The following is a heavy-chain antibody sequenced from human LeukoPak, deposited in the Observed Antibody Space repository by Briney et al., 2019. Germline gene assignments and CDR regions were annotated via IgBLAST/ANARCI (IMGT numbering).Heavy chain of an antibody. CDR2: IYYSGCT. D-gene: IGHD1-7*01. V-gene: IGHV4-59*01. CDR3: ARGGWELFDY. CDR1: GGSISSYY. Sequence: PSETLSLTCTVSGGSISSYYWSWIRQPPGKGLEWIGYIYYSGCTNYNPSLKSRVTISVDTSKNQFSLKLNSVTAADTAVYYCARGGWELFDYWGQGTLVTVSS. J-gene: IGHJ4*02.